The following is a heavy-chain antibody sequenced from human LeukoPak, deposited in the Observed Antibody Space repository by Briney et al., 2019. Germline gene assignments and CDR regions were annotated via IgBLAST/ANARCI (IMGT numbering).Heavy chain of an antibody. Sequence: PSETLSLTCAVYGGSFSGYYWSWIRQPPGKGLEWIGEINHSGSTNYNPSLKSRVTISVDTSKNQFSLKLSSVTAADTAVYYCAREVLVPARHYYYYYGMDVWGQGTTVTVSS. CDR1: GGSFSGYY. CDR2: INHSGST. J-gene: IGHJ6*02. CDR3: AREVLVPARHYYYYYGMDV. V-gene: IGHV4-34*01. D-gene: IGHD2-2*01.